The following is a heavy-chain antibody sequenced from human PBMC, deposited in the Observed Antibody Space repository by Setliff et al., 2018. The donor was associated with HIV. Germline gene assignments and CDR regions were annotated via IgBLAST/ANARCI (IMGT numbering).Heavy chain of an antibody. D-gene: IGHD3-22*01. Sequence: PGGSLRLSCVASGFTFSSDAMHWVSQAPWKGLEWDSYITSGSDIVYYADSVKGRFTISRDNARNSLYLQMNSLRVEDTAVYYCVRDFHDSSGYSDFWGQGTLVTVSS. J-gene: IGHJ4*02. CDR1: GFTFSSDA. CDR2: ITSGSDIV. CDR3: VRDFHDSSGYSDF. V-gene: IGHV3-48*04.